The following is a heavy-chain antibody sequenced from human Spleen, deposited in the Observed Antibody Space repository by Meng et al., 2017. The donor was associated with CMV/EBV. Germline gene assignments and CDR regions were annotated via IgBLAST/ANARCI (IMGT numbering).Heavy chain of an antibody. J-gene: IGHJ4*02. CDR3: ARGDYGGPSGGY. CDR1: GYTFTHYY. D-gene: IGHD4-23*01. CDR2: INPRCGCT. V-gene: IGHV1-46*01. Sequence: HVQLLHPGAEVQKPGASVKVVCKASGYTFTHYYLHLVREAPGQGLAGMGIINPRCGCTSYAQKFQGRVTMNRDTSTNTLYMELSSLRSEDTAVYYCARGDYGGPSGGYWGQGTLVTVSS.